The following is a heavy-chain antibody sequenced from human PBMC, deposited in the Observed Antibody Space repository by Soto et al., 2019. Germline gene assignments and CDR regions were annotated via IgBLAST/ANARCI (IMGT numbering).Heavy chain of an antibody. CDR3: ARDRAFCSGGSCYRNSEYYYGMDV. D-gene: IGHD2-15*01. CDR2: IIPIFGTA. V-gene: IGHV1-69*13. J-gene: IGHJ6*02. CDR1: GGTFSSYA. Sequence: SVKVSCKASGGTFSSYAISWVRQAPGQGLEWMGGIIPIFGTANYAQKFQGRVTITADESTSTAYMELGSLRSEDTAVYYCARDRAFCSGGSCYRNSEYYYGMDVWGQGTTVTVSS.